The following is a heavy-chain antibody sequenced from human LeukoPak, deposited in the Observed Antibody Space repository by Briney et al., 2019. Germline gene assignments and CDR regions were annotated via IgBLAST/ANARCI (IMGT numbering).Heavy chain of an antibody. CDR3: ARLSRAVLTYGMDV. Sequence: AGGSLEISCKGSGYSFTSYWIAWVRPVPGKSLEWMGIIYPGDSDTRYSPSFQGQVTISADKSISTAYLQWSSLKASDTAMYYCARLSRAVLTYGMDVWGKGTTVTVSS. CDR1: GYSFTSYW. V-gene: IGHV5-51*01. CDR2: IYPGDSDT. D-gene: IGHD6-19*01. J-gene: IGHJ6*04.